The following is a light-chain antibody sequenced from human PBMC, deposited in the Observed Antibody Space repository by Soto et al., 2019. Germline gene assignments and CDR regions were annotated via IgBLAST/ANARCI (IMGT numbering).Light chain of an antibody. J-gene: IGLJ3*02. CDR2: EVS. Sequence: QSALTQPASVSGSPGQSITFSCTGTSSDIGGYNYVSWYQQHPGKAPKLMIYEVSNRPSGVSNRFSGSKSGNTASLTISGLQADDEADYYCSSYTSGSTWVFGGGTKLTVL. CDR3: SSYTSGSTWV. CDR1: SSDIGGYNY. V-gene: IGLV2-14*01.